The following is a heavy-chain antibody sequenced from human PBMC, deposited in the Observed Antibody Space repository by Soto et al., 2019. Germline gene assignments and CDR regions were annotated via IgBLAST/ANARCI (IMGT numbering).Heavy chain of an antibody. Sequence: EVQLVETGGGLIQPGGSLRLSCAASKLTVGSSYMTWVRQAPGKGLEWVSVIYSGGLTYYADSVKGRFTISRDTSKNTLYLQMNTLRADDMAVYYCASSAGFCSGGSCYDYWGQGTLVTVSS. CDR2: IYSGGLT. CDR3: ASSAGFCSGGSCYDY. D-gene: IGHD2-15*01. V-gene: IGHV3-53*02. CDR1: KLTVGSSY. J-gene: IGHJ4*02.